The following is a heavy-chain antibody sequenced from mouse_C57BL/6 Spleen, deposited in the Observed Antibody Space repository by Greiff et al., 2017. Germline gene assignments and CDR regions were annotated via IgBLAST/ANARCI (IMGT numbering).Heavy chain of an antibody. D-gene: IGHD3-2*02. V-gene: IGHV14-2*01. Sequence: EVKLMESGAELVKPGASVKLSCTASGFNIKDYYMHWMKQRTEQGLEWIGRIDPEDGETTYAPKFQGKATITADTSSNTAYLQLSSLTSEDTAVYYCAYSSGDVDFDDWGQGTTLTVSS. CDR2: IDPEDGET. CDR3: AYSSGDVDFDD. CDR1: GFNIKDYY. J-gene: IGHJ2*01.